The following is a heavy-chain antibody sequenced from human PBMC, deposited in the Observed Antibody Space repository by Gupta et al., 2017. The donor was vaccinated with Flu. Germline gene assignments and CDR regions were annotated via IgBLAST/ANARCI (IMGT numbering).Heavy chain of an antibody. CDR3: AKYEGVNKGSIQGSFYYYYYGMDV. CDR2: ISGSGGST. D-gene: IGHD2-2*01. CDR1: GFTFSSYA. Sequence: EVQLLESGGGLVQPGGSLRLSCAASGFTFSSYALSWFRQAPGKGLEWVSAISGSGGSTYYADSVKGRFTISRDNSKNTLYLQMNSLRAEDTAVYYCAKYEGVNKGSIQGSFYYYYYGMDVWGQGTTVTVSS. J-gene: IGHJ6*02. V-gene: IGHV3-23*01.